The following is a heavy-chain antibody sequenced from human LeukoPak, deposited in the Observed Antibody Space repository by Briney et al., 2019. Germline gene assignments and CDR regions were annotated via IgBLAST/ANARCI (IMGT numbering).Heavy chain of an antibody. CDR3: ARDKYGSGSYFDH. D-gene: IGHD3-10*01. Sequence: GGSLRLSCAASGFTFSSYGMHWVRQAPGKGLEWEAVIWYDGSNKYYADSVKGRFTISGDKSKNTLYLQMNSLRAEDTAVYYCARDKYGSGSYFDHWGQGTLVTVSS. CDR2: IWYDGSNK. J-gene: IGHJ4*02. V-gene: IGHV3-33*01. CDR1: GFTFSSYG.